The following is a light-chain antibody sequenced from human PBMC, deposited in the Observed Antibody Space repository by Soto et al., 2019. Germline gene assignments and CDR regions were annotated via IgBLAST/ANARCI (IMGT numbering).Light chain of an antibody. CDR3: SSYAGSSTVV. Sequence: QSALTQPASVSGSPGQSITISCTGTSSDIGSYNFVSWFQQHPGKTPKLIIFEVSNRPSGVSDRFSGFKSANTAYLTISGVQPEDEADYYCSSYAGSSTVVFGGGTQLTVL. J-gene: IGLJ2*01. V-gene: IGLV2-14*01. CDR1: SSDIGSYNF. CDR2: EVS.